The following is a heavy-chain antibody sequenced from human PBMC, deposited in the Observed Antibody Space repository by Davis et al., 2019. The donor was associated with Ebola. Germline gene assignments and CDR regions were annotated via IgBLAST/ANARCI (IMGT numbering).Heavy chain of an antibody. CDR2: IYYSGST. CDR3: ARGHDYYYYGMDV. Sequence: SETLSLTCTVSGGSISSYYWSWIRQPPGKGLEWIGDIYYSGSTYYNPSLKSRVTISVDTPKNQFSLKLSSVTAADTAVYYCARGHDYYYYGMDVWGQGTTVTVSS. J-gene: IGHJ6*02. CDR1: GGSISSYY. V-gene: IGHV4-59*12.